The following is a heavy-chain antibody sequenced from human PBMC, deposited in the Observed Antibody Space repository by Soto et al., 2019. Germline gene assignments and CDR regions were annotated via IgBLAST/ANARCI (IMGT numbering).Heavy chain of an antibody. J-gene: IGHJ5*02. Sequence: LGTPSLTLTVSGCSISSSSYYWGWVRPPPGKGLEWIGSIYYSGSTYYNPSLKSRVTISVDTSKNQFSLKLSSVTAADTAVYYCAALVVAADNWFDPWGQGTLVTVSS. CDR1: GCSISSSSYY. V-gene: IGHV4-39*05. D-gene: IGHD2-15*01. CDR3: AALVVAADNWFDP. CDR2: IYYSGST.